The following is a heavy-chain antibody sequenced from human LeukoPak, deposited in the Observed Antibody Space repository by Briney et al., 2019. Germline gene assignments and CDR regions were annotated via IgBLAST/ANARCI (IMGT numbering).Heavy chain of an antibody. CDR3: AKDNGWQQVSYYHYGLNV. D-gene: IGHD6-13*01. V-gene: IGHV3-23*01. CDR2: MSGNGDTT. CDR1: GXTFNNYA. Sequence: QPGVSLRLSCAASGXTFNNYAMSWVRQAPGKGLEWVSAMSGNGDTTYYADSVKGRFTISRDNSKNTLYLQMNSLRAEDTAVYYCAKDNGWQQVSYYHYGLNVWGQGTTVSVSS. J-gene: IGHJ6*02.